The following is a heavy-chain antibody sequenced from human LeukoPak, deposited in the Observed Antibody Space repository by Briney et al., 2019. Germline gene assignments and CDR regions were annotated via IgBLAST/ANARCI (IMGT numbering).Heavy chain of an antibody. CDR2: IYYSGST. CDR1: GGSISSYY. J-gene: IGHJ2*01. V-gene: IGHV4-59*08. CDR3: ARHVAGYYDSSGYPYWYFDL. D-gene: IGHD3-22*01. Sequence: SETLSLTCTVSGGSISSYYWSWIRQPPGKGLEWIGYIYYSGSTNYNPSLKSRVTISVDTSKNHFSLKLSSVTAADTAVYYCARHVAGYYDSSGYPYWYFDLWGRGTLVTVSS.